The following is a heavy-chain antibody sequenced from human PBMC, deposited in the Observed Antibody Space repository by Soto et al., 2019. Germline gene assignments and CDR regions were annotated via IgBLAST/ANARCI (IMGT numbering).Heavy chain of an antibody. CDR2: IKQDGSEK. V-gene: IGHV3-7*01. J-gene: IGHJ4*02. Sequence: GSLRLACAASGXTFSSYCMSWVRRAPGKGLELVANIKQDGSEKYYVDSVKGRFTISRDNAKNSLYLQMNSLRAEDTAVYYCARDNFQDGDAFAYWGQGTLGTVSS. CDR3: ARDNFQDGDAFAY. D-gene: IGHD4-17*01. CDR1: GXTFSSYC.